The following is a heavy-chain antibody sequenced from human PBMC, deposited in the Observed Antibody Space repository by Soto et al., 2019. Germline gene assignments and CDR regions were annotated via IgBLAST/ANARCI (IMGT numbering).Heavy chain of an antibody. D-gene: IGHD3-3*01. J-gene: IGHJ4*02. CDR1: GFPFGDYA. CDR2: IRSKTYGGTS. CDR3: TRVISIFGIGPGY. Sequence: GGSLRLSCTASGFPFGDYAMSWFRQAPGKGLEWVGFIRSKTYGGTSEYAASVKGRFSISRDDSKSSVYLQMNSLKTEDTAVYYCTRVISIFGIGPGYWGQGTLVTVSS. V-gene: IGHV3-49*03.